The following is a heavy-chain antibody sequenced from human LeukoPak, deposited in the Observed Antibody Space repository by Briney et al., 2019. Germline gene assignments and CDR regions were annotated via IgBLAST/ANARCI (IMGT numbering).Heavy chain of an antibody. Sequence: ASVTVSCKASGGSFTSYAISWVRQAPGQGLGWMGRIIPILGIANYAQKFQGRVTVTAEKSTSTAYMELSSLRSEDTAVYYCARPGRYSSSWYWFDPWGEGTLVTVSS. CDR2: IIPILGIA. D-gene: IGHD6-13*01. CDR3: ARPGRYSSSWYWFDP. J-gene: IGHJ5*02. V-gene: IGHV1-69*04. CDR1: GGSFTSYA.